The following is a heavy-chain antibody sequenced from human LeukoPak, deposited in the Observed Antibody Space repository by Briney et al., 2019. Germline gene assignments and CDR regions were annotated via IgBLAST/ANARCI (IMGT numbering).Heavy chain of an antibody. CDR3: ARHAFCGGDCYSNWYFHL. D-gene: IGHD2-21*02. CDR2: IYYSGST. V-gene: IGHV4-59*08. J-gene: IGHJ2*01. Sequence: SETLSLTCTVSGGSISSYYWSRIRQPPGKGLEWIGYIYYSGSTNYNPSLKSRVTISADTSKSQFSLQLRSLTAADTAVYYCARHAFCGGDCYSNWYFHLWGRGTLVTVSS. CDR1: GGSISSYY.